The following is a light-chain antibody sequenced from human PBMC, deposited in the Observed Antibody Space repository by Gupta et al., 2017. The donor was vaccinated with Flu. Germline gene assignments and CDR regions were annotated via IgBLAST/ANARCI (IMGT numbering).Light chain of an antibody. Sequence: PSTLSASVGDSVTISCRASQNISSSLAWYQQKTGKAPRLLIYKASRLERGVPSRFSGSGSRTEFTLTISSLQPDDFAIYYCQHENNCPWSLGQGTQVEIK. CDR2: KAS. V-gene: IGKV1-5*03. CDR3: QHENNCPWS. CDR1: QNISSS. J-gene: IGKJ1*01.